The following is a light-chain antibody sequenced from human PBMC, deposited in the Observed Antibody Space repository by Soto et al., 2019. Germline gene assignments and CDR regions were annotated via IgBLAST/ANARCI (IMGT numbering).Light chain of an antibody. CDR3: SSYTTIKTVV. CDR1: SSDVGAYNF. CDR2: EVS. Sequence: QSVLTQPASVSGSPGQSITISCIGTSSDVGAYNFVSWYQQHPGKVPKLMIYEVSNRPSGVSHRFSGSKSGNTASLTISGLQAEDEADYHCSSYTTIKTVVFGGGTQLTVL. V-gene: IGLV2-14*01. J-gene: IGLJ7*01.